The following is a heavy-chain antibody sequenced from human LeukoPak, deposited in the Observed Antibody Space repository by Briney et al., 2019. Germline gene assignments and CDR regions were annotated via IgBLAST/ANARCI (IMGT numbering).Heavy chain of an antibody. D-gene: IGHD6-19*01. Sequence: SETLSLTCTVSGGSITSSSFYWGWIRQPPRRGLEWIGSFYSSGTTYYNPSLKSRVTISVDTSKNQFSLKLSSVTAADTAVYYCARVSVAGIDYWGQGTLVTVSS. CDR1: GGSITSSSFY. CDR2: FYSSGTT. V-gene: IGHV4-39*07. J-gene: IGHJ4*02. CDR3: ARVSVAGIDY.